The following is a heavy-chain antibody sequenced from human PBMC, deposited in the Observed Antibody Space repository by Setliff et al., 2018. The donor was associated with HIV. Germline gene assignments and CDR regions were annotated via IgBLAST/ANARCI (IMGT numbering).Heavy chain of an antibody. CDR3: ARDRGYDLDYFDY. J-gene: IGHJ4*02. CDR2: IGSLGDK. Sequence: GGSLRLSCVGSGFTFNDYHISWIRQAPGKGLEWISYIGSLGDKEYADSVKGRFTISRDNVRKSVYLQIDSLRAEDTAVYYCARDRGYDLDYFDYWGQGTLVTVSS. CDR1: GFTFNDYH. D-gene: IGHD5-12*01. V-gene: IGHV3-11*05.